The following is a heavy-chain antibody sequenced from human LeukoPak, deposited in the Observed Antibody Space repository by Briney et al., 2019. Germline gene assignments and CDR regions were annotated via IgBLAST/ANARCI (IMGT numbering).Heavy chain of an antibody. CDR3: ARGGWLDD. Sequence: GGSLRLSCVVSGFTFSQWWMSWVRQAPGKGLEYVANIKEDGSEKNYVDSVKGRFTISRDNAKNTLYLQMNSLRVEDTGIFYCARGGWLDDWGQGTLVTVSS. CDR1: GFTFSQWW. V-gene: IGHV3-7*01. J-gene: IGHJ4*02. CDR2: IKEDGSEK. D-gene: IGHD2-15*01.